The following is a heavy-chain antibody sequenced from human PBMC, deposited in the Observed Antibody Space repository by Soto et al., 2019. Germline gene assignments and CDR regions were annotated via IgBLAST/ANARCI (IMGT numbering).Heavy chain of an antibody. CDR1: GFNFSNYA. V-gene: IGHV3-23*01. CDR3: AKGLRGGRGYMYYYYSLDV. CDR2: VSATGGST. J-gene: IGHJ6*02. Sequence: EVQLLESGGGLIQPGGSLRLSCAASGFNFSNYAMTWVRQAPGRGLEWVSAVSATGGSTYYADSVKGRFTISRDNSKKTLYLQVNILRGEDRALYCWAKGLRGGRGYMYYYYSLDVWGQGTTVTVSS. D-gene: IGHD5-12*01.